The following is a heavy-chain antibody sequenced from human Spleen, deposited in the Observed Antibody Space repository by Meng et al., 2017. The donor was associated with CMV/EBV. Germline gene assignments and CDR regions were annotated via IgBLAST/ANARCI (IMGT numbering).Heavy chain of an antibody. V-gene: IGHV1-69*05. J-gene: IGHJ5*02. Sequence: SVKVSCKASGYTFITYGISWMRQAPGQGLEWMGGIIPIFGTANYAQKFQGRVTITTDESTSTAYMELSSLRSEDTAVYYCARVIAAAGTGFDPWGQGTLVTVSS. D-gene: IGHD6-13*01. CDR3: ARVIAAAGTGFDP. CDR2: IIPIFGTA. CDR1: GYTFITYG.